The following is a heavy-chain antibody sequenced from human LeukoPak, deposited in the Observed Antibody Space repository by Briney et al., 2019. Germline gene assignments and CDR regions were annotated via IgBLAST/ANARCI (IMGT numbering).Heavy chain of an antibody. CDR1: GFTFDDYT. CDR2: ISWDGGST. CDR3: AKDWGLWFGESCFDY. Sequence: GGSLRLSCAASGFTFDDYTMHWVRPAPGKGLEWVSLISWDGGSTYYADSVKGRFTISRDNSKNSLYLQMNSLRTEDTALYYCAKDWGLWFGESCFDYWGQGTLVTVSS. V-gene: IGHV3-43*01. D-gene: IGHD3-10*01. J-gene: IGHJ4*02.